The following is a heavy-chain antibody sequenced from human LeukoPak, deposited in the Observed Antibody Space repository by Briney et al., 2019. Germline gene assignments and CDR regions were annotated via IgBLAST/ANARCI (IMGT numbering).Heavy chain of an antibody. V-gene: IGHV7-4-1*02. CDR3: ARTSWSSGLWFGGGFDP. CDR1: GYTFTSYA. D-gene: IGHD3-10*01. CDR2: INTNTGNP. Sequence: GASVKVSCKASGYTFTSYAMNWVRQAPGQGLEWMGWINTNTGNPTYAQGFTGRFVFSLDTSVSTAYLQISSLKAEDTAVYYCARTSWSSGLWFGGGFDPWGQGTLVTVSS. J-gene: IGHJ5*02.